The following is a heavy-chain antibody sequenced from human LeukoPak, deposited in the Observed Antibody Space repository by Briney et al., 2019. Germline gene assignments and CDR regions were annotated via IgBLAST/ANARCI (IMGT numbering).Heavy chain of an antibody. CDR3: AREYSSSWYGMDV. J-gene: IGHJ6*02. CDR2: INPNSGGT. Sequence: ASLKVSCKASGYTFTAYYIHWVRRAPGQGLEWMGWINPNSGGTESAQKFQGRVTMTRDTSISTAYMELSRLRSDDTAVYYCAREYSSSWYGMDVWGQGTTVTVSS. D-gene: IGHD6-13*01. CDR1: GYTFTAYY. V-gene: IGHV1-2*02.